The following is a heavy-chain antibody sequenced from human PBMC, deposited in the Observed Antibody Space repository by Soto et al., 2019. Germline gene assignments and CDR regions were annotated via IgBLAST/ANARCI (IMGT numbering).Heavy chain of an antibody. Sequence: GGSLRLSCAASGFTFDYYAMHWVRQAPGKGLEWVSGISWNSDNIVYADSVKGRFTISRDNAKNSLYLQMNSLRAEDTALYYCAKDLYSNYGDAFDIWGQGTMVTVSS. V-gene: IGHV3-9*01. CDR1: GFTFDYYA. CDR2: ISWNSDNI. CDR3: AKDLYSNYGDAFDI. J-gene: IGHJ3*02. D-gene: IGHD4-4*01.